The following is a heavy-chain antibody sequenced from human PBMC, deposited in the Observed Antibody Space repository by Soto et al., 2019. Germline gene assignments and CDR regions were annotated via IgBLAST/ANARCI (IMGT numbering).Heavy chain of an antibody. D-gene: IGHD2-15*01. CDR2: IYYSGST. J-gene: IGHJ4*02. CDR1: GGSISSGGYY. Sequence: QVQLQESGPGLVKPSQTLSLTCTVSGGSISSGGYYWSWIRQHPGKGLEWIGYIYYSGSTYYNPSLKSRVTISVHTSNHQFSLELSSVTAADTAVYYCATYGSGGSCYLDYWGQGTLVTVSS. CDR3: ATYGSGGSCYLDY. V-gene: IGHV4-31*03.